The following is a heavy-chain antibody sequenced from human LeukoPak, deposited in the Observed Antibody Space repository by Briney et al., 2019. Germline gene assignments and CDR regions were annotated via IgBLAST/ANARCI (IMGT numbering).Heavy chain of an antibody. V-gene: IGHV3-33*01. J-gene: IGHJ4*02. D-gene: IGHD3-16*01. CDR1: GFTFSSYG. Sequence: GGSLRLSCAASGFTFSSYGMHWVRQAPGKGLEWVAVIWYDGSQKYYPDSVKGRLTISRDNSKNTLFLQTNSLRAEDTAVYYCATNQIMIREYYFDYWGQGTLVTVSS. CDR2: IWYDGSQK. CDR3: ATNQIMIREYYFDY.